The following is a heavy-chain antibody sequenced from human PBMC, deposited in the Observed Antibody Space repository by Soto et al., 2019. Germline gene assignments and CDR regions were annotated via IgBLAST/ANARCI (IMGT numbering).Heavy chain of an antibody. CDR2: ISSSSSYI. Sequence: GGSLRLSCAASGFTFSSYSMNWVRQAPGKGLEWVSSISSSSSYIYYADSVKGRFTISRDNAKNSLYLQMNSLRAEDTAVYYCARDNGKYYDFWSGYFHYGMDVWGQGTTVTVSS. CDR3: ARDNGKYYDFWSGYFHYGMDV. CDR1: GFTFSSYS. D-gene: IGHD3-3*01. V-gene: IGHV3-21*01. J-gene: IGHJ6*02.